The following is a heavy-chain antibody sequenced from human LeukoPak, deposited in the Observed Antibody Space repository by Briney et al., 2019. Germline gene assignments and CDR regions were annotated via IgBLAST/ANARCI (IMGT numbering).Heavy chain of an antibody. D-gene: IGHD1-26*01. CDR3: VKVSSTVGATYFDY. J-gene: IGHJ4*02. V-gene: IGHV3-64D*06. Sequence: GGSLRLSCAASGFTFSSYSMNWVRQAPGKGLEYLSGITNNGGTTYHADSVKGRFTISRGNSKNTLYFQMSSLRAEDTAVYYCVKVSSTVGATYFDYWGQGTLVTVSS. CDR2: ITNNGGTT. CDR1: GFTFSSYS.